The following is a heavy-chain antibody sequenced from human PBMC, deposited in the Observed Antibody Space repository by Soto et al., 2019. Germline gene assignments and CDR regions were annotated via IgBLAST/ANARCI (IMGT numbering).Heavy chain of an antibody. CDR3: IRDPYCST. J-gene: IGHJ5*02. CDR1: GFTFSTAW. Sequence: EVQLVESGGGLVKPGESLRLSCAASGFTFSTAWMTWVREAPGRGLEWVARIKTTRDGGKIHYAALVKGRFTITRDESKDTLFLQMNSLKIEDTALYYCIRDPYCSTWGQGTLVTVSS. D-gene: IGHD3-10*01. V-gene: IGHV3-15*01. CDR2: IKTTRDGGKI.